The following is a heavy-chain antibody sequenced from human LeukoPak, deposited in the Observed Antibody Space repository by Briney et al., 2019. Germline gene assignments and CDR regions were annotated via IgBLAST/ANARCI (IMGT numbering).Heavy chain of an antibody. D-gene: IGHD3-10*01. J-gene: IGHJ4*02. CDR1: GFTFSSYA. Sequence: PGGSLRLSCAASGFTFSSYAMSWVRQAPGKGLEWVSYISSSSSTIYYADSVKGRFTISRDNAKNSLYLQMNSLRAEDTAVYYCARDPDYYGSGSYRPFDYWGQGTLVTISS. CDR2: ISSSSSTI. V-gene: IGHV3-48*04. CDR3: ARDPDYYGSGSYRPFDY.